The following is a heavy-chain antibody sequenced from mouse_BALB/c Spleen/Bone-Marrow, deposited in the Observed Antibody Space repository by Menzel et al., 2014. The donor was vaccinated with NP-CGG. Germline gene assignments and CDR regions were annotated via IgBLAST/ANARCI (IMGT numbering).Heavy chain of an antibody. V-gene: IGHV1-7*01. Sequence: VQLVESGPELAKPGASVKMSCKASGYTFTDTWIHWIKQRPGQGLEWIGYINPSTGYAEYNQNFKDKATLTVDKSSSTAYMQLSSLTSEDSAVYYYARDYWGQGTTLTVSS. CDR2: INPSTGYA. CDR1: GYTFTDTW. J-gene: IGHJ2*01. CDR3: ARDY.